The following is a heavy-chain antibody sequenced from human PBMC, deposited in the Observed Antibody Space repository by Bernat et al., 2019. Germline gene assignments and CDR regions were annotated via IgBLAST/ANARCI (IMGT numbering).Heavy chain of an antibody. CDR1: GFTFRSYG. D-gene: IGHD3-10*01. Sequence: GERVEEGGGVGKGGRSLRLSCAASGFTFRSYGMHWVRQAPGKGGEGGGGIWYDGSNKYYEDAVKGGFTISRDNSKNTLYLQMNSLRAEDTAVYYCARDRVTMVRGVPTLGYWGQGTLVTVSS. CDR3: ARDRVTMVRGVPTLGY. CDR2: IWYDGSNK. V-gene: IGHV3-33*01. J-gene: IGHJ4*02.